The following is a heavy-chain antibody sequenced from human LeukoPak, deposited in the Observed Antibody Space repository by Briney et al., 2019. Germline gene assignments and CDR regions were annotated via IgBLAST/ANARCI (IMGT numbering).Heavy chain of an antibody. V-gene: IGHV3-48*03. Sequence: GGSLRLFCAASGFAFSSYEMNWVRQAPGKGLEWVSYISGSGSTIYYADSVKGRFTISRDNAKNSLYLQMTSLRAEDTAVYYCARHLYGGDYWGQGTLVTVSS. CDR1: GFAFSSYE. CDR2: ISGSGSTI. CDR3: ARHLYGGDY. D-gene: IGHD4-17*01. J-gene: IGHJ4*02.